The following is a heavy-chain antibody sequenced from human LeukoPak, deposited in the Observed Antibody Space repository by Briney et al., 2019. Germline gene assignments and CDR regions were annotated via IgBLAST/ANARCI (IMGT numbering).Heavy chain of an antibody. Sequence: PSETLSLTCAVYGESFSEYHWSWIRQPPGKGLEWIGQINHSGGTNYHPSLKTRVTISLDTSKNQVSLKLRSVTAADTAVYYCAFEGPVSGYAFDPWGQGALVAVSS. CDR2: INHSGGT. D-gene: IGHD5-12*01. CDR1: GESFSEYH. CDR3: AFEGPVSGYAFDP. V-gene: IGHV4-34*01. J-gene: IGHJ5*02.